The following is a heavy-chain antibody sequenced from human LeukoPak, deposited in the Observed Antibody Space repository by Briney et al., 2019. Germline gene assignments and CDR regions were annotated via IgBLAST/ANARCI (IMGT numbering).Heavy chain of an antibody. D-gene: IGHD6-19*01. CDR3: ARDPHEFSSGWSHFEY. V-gene: IGHV1-46*01. CDR1: GYSFSTHW. J-gene: IGHJ4*02. CDR2: INPSGGFT. Sequence: GASVKVSCKASGYSFSTHWMHWVRQAPGQGLEWMGIINPSGGFTSYAQKLQGRVTVTRDMSTSTVYMELRSLRSNDTAVYYCARDPHEFSSGWSHFEYWGQGTLVTVSS.